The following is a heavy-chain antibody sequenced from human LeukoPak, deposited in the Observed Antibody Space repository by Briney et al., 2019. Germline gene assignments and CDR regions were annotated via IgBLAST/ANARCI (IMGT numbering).Heavy chain of an antibody. CDR1: GFTFDDYA. D-gene: IGHD6-19*01. Sequence: GRSLRLSCTTSGFTFDDYAMHWVRQVPGKGLEWVSGITWNSVNIGYADSVRGRFTISRDNAKNSLYLQMNSLRAEDTALYYCAKDKAMAGFYYFDYWGQGTLVTVSP. CDR3: AKDKAMAGFYYFDY. J-gene: IGHJ4*02. V-gene: IGHV3-9*01. CDR2: ITWNSVNI.